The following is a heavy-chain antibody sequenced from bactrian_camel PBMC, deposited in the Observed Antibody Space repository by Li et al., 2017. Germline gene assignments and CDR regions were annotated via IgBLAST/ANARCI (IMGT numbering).Heavy chain of an antibody. V-gene: IGHV3S53*01. CDR2: IATDSDRT. CDR1: GYTFSRSS. Sequence: HVQLVESGGGSVQAGGSLRLSCAASGYTFSRSSVGWFRQAPGKESEGVAHIATDSDRTYYTDSVEGRFTISQDNAKNTVYLQMDSLRPEDTAVYYCTADGCINGDYGFEFSYWGQGTQVTVS. D-gene: IGHD4*01. CDR3: TADGCINGDYGFEFSY. J-gene: IGHJ4*01.